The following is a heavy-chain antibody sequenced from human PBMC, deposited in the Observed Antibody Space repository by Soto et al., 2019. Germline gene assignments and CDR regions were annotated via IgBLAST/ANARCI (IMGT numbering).Heavy chain of an antibody. V-gene: IGHV2-5*02. CDR2: IYWDDDK. Sequence: QITLKESGPPVVKPTQTLTLTRTLSGFSLSTNEVSVGWIRQPPGKALEWLALIYWDDDKRYSPSLKNRLTITKHTSKNQVVLTMTNMDPGDTATYYCAHRDGARFYFDYWGQGTLVTVTS. CDR1: GFSLSTNEVS. CDR3: AHRDGARFYFDY. J-gene: IGHJ4*02.